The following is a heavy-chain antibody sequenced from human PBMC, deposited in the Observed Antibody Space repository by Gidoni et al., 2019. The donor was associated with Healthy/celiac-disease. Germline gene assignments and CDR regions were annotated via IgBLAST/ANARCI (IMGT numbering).Heavy chain of an antibody. Sequence: QVQLQQWGAGLLKPSETLSLTCAVYGGSFSGYYWSWIRQPPGKGLEWIGEINHSGSTNYNPSLKSRVTISVDTSKNQFSLKLSSVTAADTAVYYCARGGGKYYYYYGMDVWGQGTTVTVSS. CDR1: GGSFSGYY. CDR2: INHSGST. CDR3: ARGGGKYYYYYGMDV. V-gene: IGHV4-34*01. J-gene: IGHJ6*02.